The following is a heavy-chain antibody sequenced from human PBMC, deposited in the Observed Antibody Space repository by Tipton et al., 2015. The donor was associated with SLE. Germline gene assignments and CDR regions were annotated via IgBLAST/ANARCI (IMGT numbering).Heavy chain of an antibody. J-gene: IGHJ4*02. Sequence: QLVQSGGGLIHPGGSLRLSCAASGFTFDDYGMSWVRQAPGKGLEWVSGINWNGGNTGYGDSVKGRFTVSRDNAKNSLYLQMNSLRAEDTALYYCARVKYSSGSYYFDCWGQGTLVTVSS. CDR1: GFTFDDYG. CDR3: ARVKYSSGSYYFDC. CDR2: INWNGGNT. V-gene: IGHV3-20*04. D-gene: IGHD6-19*01.